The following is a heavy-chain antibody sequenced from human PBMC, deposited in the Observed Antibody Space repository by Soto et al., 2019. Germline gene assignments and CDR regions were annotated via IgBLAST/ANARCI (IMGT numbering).Heavy chain of an antibody. D-gene: IGHD6-13*01. Sequence: GGSLRLSCAASGFTFSSYGMHWVRQAPGKGLEWVAVISYDGSNKYYADSVKGRFTISRDNAKNSLYLQMNSLRAEDTALYYCAKDLYSSSWYYFDYWGQGTLVTVSS. J-gene: IGHJ4*02. CDR2: ISYDGSNK. CDR1: GFTFSSYG. V-gene: IGHV3-30*18. CDR3: AKDLYSSSWYYFDY.